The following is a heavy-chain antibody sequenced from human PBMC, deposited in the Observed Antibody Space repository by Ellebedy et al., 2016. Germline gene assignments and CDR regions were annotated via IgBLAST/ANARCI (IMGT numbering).Heavy chain of an antibody. Sequence: GGSLRLSXAASGFTFSSFGMHWVRQAPGKGLEWVAVIWYDGSNTDYGDSVKGRFTISRDNSKNTLYLQMHSLRAEDTAVYYCAKDRPDHGVLSEGKDYWGQGTLVTVSS. J-gene: IGHJ4*02. D-gene: IGHD4-17*01. V-gene: IGHV3-33*06. CDR1: GFTFSSFG. CDR2: IWYDGSNT. CDR3: AKDRPDHGVLSEGKDY.